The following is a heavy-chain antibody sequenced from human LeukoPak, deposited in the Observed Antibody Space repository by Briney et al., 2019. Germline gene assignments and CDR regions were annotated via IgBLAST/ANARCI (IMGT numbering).Heavy chain of an antibody. CDR2: INPNSGGT. Sequence: ASAKVSCKASGYTFTGYYMHWVRQAPGQGLEWMGWINPNSGGTNYAQKFQGRVTMTRDTSISTAYMELSRLRSDDTAVYYCARAGVIYYDSSGYYFDYWGQGTLVTVSS. D-gene: IGHD3-22*01. V-gene: IGHV1-2*02. CDR1: GYTFTGYY. CDR3: ARAGVIYYDSSGYYFDY. J-gene: IGHJ4*02.